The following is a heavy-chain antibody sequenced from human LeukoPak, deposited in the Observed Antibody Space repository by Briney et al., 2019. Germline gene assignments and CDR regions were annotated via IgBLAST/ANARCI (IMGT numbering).Heavy chain of an antibody. Sequence: PSQTLSLTCTDSGGSISSGGYYWSWIRQHPGKGLEWIGYIYYSGSTYYNPSLKIRVTISVDTSKNQFSLKLSSVTAADTAVYYCARNNGDYIDYWGQGTLVTVSS. CDR2: IYYSGST. J-gene: IGHJ4*02. CDR3: ARNNGDYIDY. CDR1: GGSISSGGYY. D-gene: IGHD4-17*01. V-gene: IGHV4-31*03.